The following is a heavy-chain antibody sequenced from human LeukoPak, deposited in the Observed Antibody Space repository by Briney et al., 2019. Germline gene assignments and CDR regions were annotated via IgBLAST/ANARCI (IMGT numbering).Heavy chain of an antibody. Sequence: PGGFLRVSCAASGFTVSSNYMSWVRQAPGKGLEWVSVIYSGGSTYYADSVKGRFTISRDNSKNTLYLQMNSLRAEDTAAYYCARVTGDAFDIWGQGTMVTVSS. CDR1: GFTVSSNY. CDR2: IYSGGST. CDR3: ARVTGDAFDI. D-gene: IGHD1-14*01. V-gene: IGHV3-53*01. J-gene: IGHJ3*02.